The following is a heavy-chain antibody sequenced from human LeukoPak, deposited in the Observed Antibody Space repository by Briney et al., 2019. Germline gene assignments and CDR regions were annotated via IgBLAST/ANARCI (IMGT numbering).Heavy chain of an antibody. D-gene: IGHD6-13*01. CDR2: IYYSGST. J-gene: IGHJ4*02. CDR1: GGSISSYY. Sequence: SETLSLTCTVSGGSISSYYWSRIRQPPGKGLEWIGYIYYSGSTNYNPSLKSRVTISVDTSKNQFSLKLSSVTAADTAVYYCARHIAAAANFDYWGQGTLVTVSS. V-gene: IGHV4-59*01. CDR3: ARHIAAAANFDY.